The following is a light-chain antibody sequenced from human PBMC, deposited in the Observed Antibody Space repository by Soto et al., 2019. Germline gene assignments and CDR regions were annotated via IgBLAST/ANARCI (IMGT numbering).Light chain of an antibody. CDR1: SSDVGGYNY. V-gene: IGLV2-14*01. Sequence: QSALTQPASVSGSPGQSITISCTGTSSDVGGYNYVSWYQQHPGKAPKLMIYYVSNRPSGVSDRSSGSKSGNTASLTISGLQAEDEADYYCSSYTSSSPHVVFGGGTKLTVL. J-gene: IGLJ2*01. CDR2: YVS. CDR3: SSYTSSSPHVV.